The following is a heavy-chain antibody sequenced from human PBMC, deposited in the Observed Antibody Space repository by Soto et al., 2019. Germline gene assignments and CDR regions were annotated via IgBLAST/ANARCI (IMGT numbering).Heavy chain of an antibody. Sequence: EVQLVESGGGLVQPGGSLRLSCAASGFTFSSYWMSWVRQAPGKGLEWVANIKQDGSEKYYVDSVKGRFTISRDNAKNSVYLQMNSLRVEDTAVYYCSRDGSSWYYRMGYYYGMDVWGQGTTVTVSS. J-gene: IGHJ6*02. D-gene: IGHD6-13*01. CDR3: SRDGSSWYYRMGYYYGMDV. V-gene: IGHV3-7*01. CDR1: GFTFSSYW. CDR2: IKQDGSEK.